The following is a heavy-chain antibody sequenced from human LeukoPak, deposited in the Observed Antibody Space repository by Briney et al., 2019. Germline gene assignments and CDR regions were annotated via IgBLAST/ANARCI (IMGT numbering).Heavy chain of an antibody. J-gene: IGHJ4*02. CDR1: GFTFSSYS. D-gene: IGHD2-2*01. CDR2: ISSSSSYI. V-gene: IGHV3-21*01. CDR3: STSRFCSNTSCLFPFDN. Sequence: GGSLRLSCAASGFTFSSYSMNWVRQAPGKGLEWVSSISSSSSYIYYADSLKGRFTISRDNAKNSLYLQINSLRAEDTAVYYCSTSRFCSNTSCLFPFDNWGQGTLVTVSS.